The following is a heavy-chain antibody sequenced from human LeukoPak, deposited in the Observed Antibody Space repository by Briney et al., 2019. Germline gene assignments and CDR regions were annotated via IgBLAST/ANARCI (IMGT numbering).Heavy chain of an antibody. V-gene: IGHV3-23*01. CDR3: AKSILLWFGELSNFDY. D-gene: IGHD3-10*01. CDR1: GFTFSSYA. J-gene: IGHJ4*02. CDR2: ISGSGGST. Sequence: PGGSLRLSCAASGFTFSSYAMSWVRQAPGKGLEWVSAISGSGGSTYYADSVKGRFTISRDNSKNTLYLQMNSLRAEDTAVYYCAKSILLWFGELSNFDYWGQGTLVTVSS.